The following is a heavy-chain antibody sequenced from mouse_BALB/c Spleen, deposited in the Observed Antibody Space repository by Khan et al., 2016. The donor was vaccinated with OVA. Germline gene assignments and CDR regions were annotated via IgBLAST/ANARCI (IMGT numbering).Heavy chain of an antibody. V-gene: IGHV1S127*01. CDR3: TRKGYDGYYEAFAY. Sequence: QVQLQQSGAELVKPGASVKMSCKASGYTFTSYWMHWVKQRPGQGLEWIGVIDPSDSYTSYNQKFKGKATLTVDTSSSTAYMQLSSLTSEESAVYSGTRKGYDGYYEAFAYWGQGTLVAVAA. J-gene: IGHJ3*01. CDR2: IDPSDSYT. CDR1: GYTFTSYW. D-gene: IGHD2-3*01.